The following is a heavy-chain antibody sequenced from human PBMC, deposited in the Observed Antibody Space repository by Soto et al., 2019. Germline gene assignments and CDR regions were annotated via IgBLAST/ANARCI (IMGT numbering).Heavy chain of an antibody. CDR1: VFNFRSYG. V-gene: IGHV3-33*01. CDR2: VWYDGSNQ. D-gene: IGHD1-26*01. J-gene: IGHJ6*01. Sequence: PRGSLRLGCVSRVFNFRSYGMHWVRQAPGKGLEWVADVWYDGSNQFYAESVKGRFTISRDNSKNTLYLEMTRLRAEDTAVYYCARDGEPYSNSSDGLDVWGQGTPVTVSS. CDR3: ARDGEPYSNSSDGLDV.